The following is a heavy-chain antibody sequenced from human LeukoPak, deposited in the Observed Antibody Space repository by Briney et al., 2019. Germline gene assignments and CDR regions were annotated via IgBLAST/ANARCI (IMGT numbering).Heavy chain of an antibody. CDR3: VGTFTVFGVVSTIE. CDR2: ISSSGSTI. Sequence: GGSLRLSCAASGFTFSDYYMSWIRQAPGKGLEWVSYISSSGSTIYYADSVKGRFTISRDNAKNSLYLQMNSLRVDDTAAYYCVGTFTVFGVVSTIEWGQGTLVTVSS. D-gene: IGHD3-3*01. V-gene: IGHV3-11*01. J-gene: IGHJ4*02. CDR1: GFTFSDYY.